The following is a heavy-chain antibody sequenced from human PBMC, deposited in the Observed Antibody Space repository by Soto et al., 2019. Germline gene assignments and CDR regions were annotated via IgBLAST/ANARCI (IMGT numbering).Heavy chain of an antibody. J-gene: IGHJ4*02. CDR2: MNRNSGNT. CDR3: ARSPNDYGDRH. D-gene: IGHD4-17*01. V-gene: IGHV1-8*01. Sequence: QVQLVQSGAEVKKPGASVKVSCKASGYTFTSYDINWVRQATGQGLEWMGWMNRNSGNTGYAEKFQGRVTMTRNTSISTAYMELSSLSSEDTAVYYRARSPNDYGDRHWGQGTLVTVSS. CDR1: GYTFTSYD.